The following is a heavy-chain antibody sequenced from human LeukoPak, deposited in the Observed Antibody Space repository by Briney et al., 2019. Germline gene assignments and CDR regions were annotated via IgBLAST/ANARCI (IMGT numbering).Heavy chain of an antibody. CDR1: GFTFSSYA. J-gene: IGHJ5*02. Sequence: GGSLRLSCAASGFTFSSYAMHWVRQAPGKGLEWVAVISYDGSNKYYADSVKGRFTISRDNSKNTLYLQMNSLRAEDTAVYYCARDPLVYAVSGWFDPWGQGTLVTVSS. D-gene: IGHD2-8*01. V-gene: IGHV3-30-3*01. CDR2: ISYDGSNK. CDR3: ARDPLVYAVSGWFDP.